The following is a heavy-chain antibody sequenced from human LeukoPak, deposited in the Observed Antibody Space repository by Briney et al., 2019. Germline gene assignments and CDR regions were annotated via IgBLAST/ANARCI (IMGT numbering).Heavy chain of an antibody. V-gene: IGHV4-39*01. Sequence: SETLSLTCTVSGASISSSSYYWGWIRQPPGKGLEWLGSMSYSGSTYYNPSLKSRVAMSVDTSKNQFSLNLTSVTAADTAVFYCARQTDPDSSSSHFDFWGQGTLVTVSS. CDR1: GASISSSSYY. J-gene: IGHJ4*02. CDR3: ARQTDPDSSSSHFDF. D-gene: IGHD6-6*01. CDR2: MSYSGST.